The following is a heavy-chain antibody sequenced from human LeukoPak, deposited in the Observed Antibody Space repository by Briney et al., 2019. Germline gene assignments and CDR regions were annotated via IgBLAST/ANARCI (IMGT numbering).Heavy chain of an antibody. CDR3: ASDYSSGPYYFDY. Sequence: ASVTVSCTASGYTFTSYDINWVRQATGQGLEWMGWINPSGGSTSYAQKFQGRVTMTRDTSTSTVYMELSSLRSEDTAVYYCASDYSSGPYYFDYWGQGTLVTVSS. CDR2: INPSGGST. J-gene: IGHJ4*02. D-gene: IGHD6-19*01. CDR1: GYTFTSYD. V-gene: IGHV1-46*01.